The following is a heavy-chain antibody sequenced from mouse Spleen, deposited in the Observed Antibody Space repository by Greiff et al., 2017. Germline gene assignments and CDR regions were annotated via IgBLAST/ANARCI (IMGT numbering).Heavy chain of an antibody. D-gene: IGHD2-4*01. V-gene: IGHV1-64*01. CDR2: IHPNSGST. CDR3: ASLFMISDY. J-gene: IGHJ2*01. Sequence: QVQLQQPGAELVKPGASVKLSCKASGYTFTSYWMHWVKQRPGQGLEWIGMIHPNSGSTNYNQKFKGKATLTVDTSSSTAYMQLSSLTSEDSAVYYCASLFMISDYWGQGTTLTVSS. CDR1: GYTFTSYW.